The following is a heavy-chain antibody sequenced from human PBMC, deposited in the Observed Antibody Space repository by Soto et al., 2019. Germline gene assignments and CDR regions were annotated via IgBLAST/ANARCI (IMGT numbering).Heavy chain of an antibody. CDR2: VSYDGSKK. CDR1: GFTFSDNA. J-gene: IGHJ3*01. V-gene: IGHV3-30-3*01. CDR3: AREYKSGWGPAFDL. D-gene: IGHD6-19*01. Sequence: QVHLVESGGGVVQPGRPLRLSCATSGFTFSDNAMHWVRQAPGKGLEWLAIVSYDGSKKYYADSVKGRFTISGDNSKRTLYLQMNRLRTADTATYFCAREYKSGWGPAFDLWVEGTMVIVTS.